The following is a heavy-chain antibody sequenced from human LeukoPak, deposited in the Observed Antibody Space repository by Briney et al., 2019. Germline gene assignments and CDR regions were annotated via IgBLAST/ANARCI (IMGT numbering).Heavy chain of an antibody. Sequence: GGSLRLSCAASGFKFSDYGMSWVRQAPGKGLEWVAVISYDGSNKYYADSVKGRFTISRDNSKSTLYLQMNSLRAEDTAVYYCARAGDSSGYSADYFDYWGQGTLVTVSS. V-gene: IGHV3-30*03. D-gene: IGHD3-22*01. CDR1: GFKFSDYG. CDR2: ISYDGSNK. J-gene: IGHJ4*02. CDR3: ARAGDSSGYSADYFDY.